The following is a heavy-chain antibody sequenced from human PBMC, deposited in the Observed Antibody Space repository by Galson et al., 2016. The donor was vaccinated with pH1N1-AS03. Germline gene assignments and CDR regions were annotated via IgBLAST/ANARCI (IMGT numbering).Heavy chain of an antibody. Sequence: SLRLSCAASGLIFSSYAMTWVRHAPGKGLEWVSAISGSGGSTIYADSVKGRFTISRDNSKNTLYLQMNSLRAEDAAVYYCAKDLTAVAGKWFDWFDPWGQGTLVTVS. D-gene: IGHD6-19*01. J-gene: IGHJ5*02. V-gene: IGHV3-23*01. CDR3: AKDLTAVAGKWFDWFDP. CDR2: ISGSGGST. CDR1: GLIFSSYA.